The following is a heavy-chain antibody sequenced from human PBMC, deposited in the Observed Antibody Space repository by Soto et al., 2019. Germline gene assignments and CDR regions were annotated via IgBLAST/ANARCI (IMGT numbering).Heavy chain of an antibody. CDR3: ARGRFTTVTTCWYFDF. D-gene: IGHD4-17*01. CDR2: INPTTGST. Sequence: ASVKVSCKASGYTFTNYYIHWVRQAPGQGLEWMGRINPTTGSTTYAQKFQGRVTLTRDTATSTVYMDLSSLRSEDTAVYYCARGRFTTVTTCWYFDFWGQGALVTVSS. V-gene: IGHV1-46*01. CDR1: GYTFTNYY. J-gene: IGHJ4*02.